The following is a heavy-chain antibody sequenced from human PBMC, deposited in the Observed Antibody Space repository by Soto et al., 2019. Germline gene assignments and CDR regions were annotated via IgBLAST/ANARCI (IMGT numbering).Heavy chain of an antibody. Sequence: PSETLSLTCAVYGGSFSGYYWTWIRQPPGTGLEWIGEINHSGSTNYNPSLKSRVTISVDTSKNQFSLKLTSVTAADTAVYYCARDKITGLFDYWGQETLVTRLL. J-gene: IGHJ4*02. V-gene: IGHV4-34*01. D-gene: IGHD2-8*02. CDR3: ARDKITGLFDY. CDR1: GGSFSGYY. CDR2: INHSGST.